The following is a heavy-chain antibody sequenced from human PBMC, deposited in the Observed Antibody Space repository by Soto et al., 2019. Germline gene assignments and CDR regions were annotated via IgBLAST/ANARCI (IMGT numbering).Heavy chain of an antibody. D-gene: IGHD5-18*01. V-gene: IGHV4-31*03. CDR3: ARSPHIQLWSYPSDY. J-gene: IGHJ4*02. CDR1: GGSISSGGYY. CDR2: IYFSRST. Sequence: QVQLQESGPGLVKPSQTLSLTCTVSGGSISSGGYYWSWIRQHPGKGLEWIGYIYFSRSTYYNPSLKSRVTISVDTSKNQFSLKLSSVPAADTAVYYCARSPHIQLWSYPSDYWGQGTLVTVSS.